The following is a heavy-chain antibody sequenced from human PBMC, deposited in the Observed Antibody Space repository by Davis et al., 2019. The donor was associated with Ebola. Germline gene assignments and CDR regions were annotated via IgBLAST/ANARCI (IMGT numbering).Heavy chain of an antibody. J-gene: IGHJ6*03. D-gene: IGHD3-10*01. Sequence: GESLKISCAASEFTFSSYSMNWVRQAPGKGLEWVSSISSSSSYIYYADSVEGRFTISRDNAKNSLYLQMNSLRAEDTAVYYCARGGGIYYYYMDVWGKGTTVTVSS. CDR3: ARGGGIYYYYMDV. CDR1: EFTFSSYS. CDR2: ISSSSSYI. V-gene: IGHV3-21*01.